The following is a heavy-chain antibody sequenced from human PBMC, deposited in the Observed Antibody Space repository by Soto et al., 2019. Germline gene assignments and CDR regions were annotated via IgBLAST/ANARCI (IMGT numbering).Heavy chain of an antibody. V-gene: IGHV3-23*01. CDR3: AKAKNDYNWDNRPPFDY. J-gene: IGHJ4*02. CDR2: ISSNDVGT. Sequence: GGSLRLSCEASGFTLRSYAMTWIRQAPWKGLEWVSLISSNDVGTYYAESVKTRFTISTDQSRNTVYLQMDSLRADDTAIYYCAKAKNDYNWDNRPPFDYWGQGTLVTVSS. CDR1: GFTLRSYA. D-gene: IGHD1-20*01.